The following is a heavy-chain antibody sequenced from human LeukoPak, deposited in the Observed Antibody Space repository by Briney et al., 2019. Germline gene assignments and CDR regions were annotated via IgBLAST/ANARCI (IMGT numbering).Heavy chain of an antibody. CDR3: ARDRSVLRFLEWLPTGHFDL. CDR1: GFTFSSYS. D-gene: IGHD3-3*01. J-gene: IGHJ2*01. V-gene: IGHV3-21*01. Sequence: GGSLRLSCAASGFTFSSYSMNWVRQAPGKGLEWVSSISSSSSYIYYADSVKGRFTISRDNAKNSLYLQMNSLRAEDTAVYYCARDRSVLRFLEWLPTGHFDLWGRGTLVTVSS. CDR2: ISSSSSYI.